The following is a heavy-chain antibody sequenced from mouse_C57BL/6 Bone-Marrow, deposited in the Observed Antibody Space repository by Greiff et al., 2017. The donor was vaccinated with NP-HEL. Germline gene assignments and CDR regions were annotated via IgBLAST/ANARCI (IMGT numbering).Heavy chain of an antibody. V-gene: IGHV14-4*01. Sequence: EVQLQQSGAELVRPGASVKLSCTASGFNIKDDYMHWVKQRPEQGLEWIGWIDPENGDTEYASKFQGKATITADTSSNTAYLQLSSLTSEDTAVYYCTTRLRWGFAYWGQGTLVTVSA. D-gene: IGHD1-1*01. CDR3: TTRLRWGFAY. J-gene: IGHJ3*01. CDR2: IDPENGDT. CDR1: GFNIKDDY.